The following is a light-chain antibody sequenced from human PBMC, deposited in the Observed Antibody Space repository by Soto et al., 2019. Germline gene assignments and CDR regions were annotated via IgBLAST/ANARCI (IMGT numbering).Light chain of an antibody. CDR3: QQSYSTPT. V-gene: IGKV1-39*01. J-gene: IGKJ3*01. Sequence: DIHMTQSPSSLSASVGDRVTITCRASQSISSYLNWYQQKPGKAPKLLIYAASSLQSGVPSRFSGSGSATDFPLTISSLQPDDFATYYCQQSYSTPTFGPGTKVDIK. CDR2: AAS. CDR1: QSISSY.